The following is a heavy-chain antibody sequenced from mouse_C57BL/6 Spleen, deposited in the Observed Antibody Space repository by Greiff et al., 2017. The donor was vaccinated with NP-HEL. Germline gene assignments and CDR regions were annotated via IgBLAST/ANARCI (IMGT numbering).Heavy chain of an antibody. Sequence: EVKVEESGGGLVQPGGSMKLSCVASGFTFSNYWMNWVRQSPEKGLEWVAQIRLKSDNYATHYAESVKGRFTISRDDSKSSVYLQMNNLRAEDTGIYDCTGDYSEGYYAMDYWGQGTSVTVSS. J-gene: IGHJ4*01. CDR2: IRLKSDNYAT. CDR1: GFTFSNYW. CDR3: TGDYSEGYYAMDY. D-gene: IGHD2-12*01. V-gene: IGHV6-3*01.